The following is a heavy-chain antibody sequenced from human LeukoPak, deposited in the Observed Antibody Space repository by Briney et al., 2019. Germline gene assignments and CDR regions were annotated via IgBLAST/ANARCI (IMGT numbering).Heavy chain of an antibody. CDR3: ARGRTQRWLQFSGSLAFDI. J-gene: IGHJ3*02. CDR1: GGSFSAYY. Sequence: SETLSLTCAVYGGSFSAYYCSWIRQPPGKGLEWIGEINHSGSTNYNPSLKSRVTISVDTSKNQFSLKLSSVTAADTAVYYCARGRTQRWLQFSGSLAFDIWGQGTMVTVSS. D-gene: IGHD5-24*01. CDR2: INHSGST. V-gene: IGHV4-34*01.